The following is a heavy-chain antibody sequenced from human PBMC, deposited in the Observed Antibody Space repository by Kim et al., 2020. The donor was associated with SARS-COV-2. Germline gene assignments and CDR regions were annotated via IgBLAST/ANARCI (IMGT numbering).Heavy chain of an antibody. CDR2: IYYSGST. CDR1: GGSISSYY. CDR3: ARERDDDFWSGPHDSADAFDI. D-gene: IGHD3-3*01. J-gene: IGHJ3*02. V-gene: IGHV4-59*13. Sequence: SETLSLTCTVSGGSISSYYWSWIRQPPGKGLEWIGYIYYSGSTNYNPSLKSRVTISVDTSKNQFSLKLSSVTAADTAVYYCARERDDDFWSGPHDSADAFDIWGQGTMVTVSS.